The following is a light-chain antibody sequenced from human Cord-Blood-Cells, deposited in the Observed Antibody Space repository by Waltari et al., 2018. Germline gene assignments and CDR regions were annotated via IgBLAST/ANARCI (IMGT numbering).Light chain of an antibody. CDR3: SSYTSSSTVV. CDR1: SSDVGGYNY. J-gene: IGLJ2*01. Sequence: QSALTQPASVSGSPGQSITISCTGTSSDVGGYNYVSWYQQHPGKAPKLMIYDVSIRPAGVSNRFSGSNSGNTVPLTISGIQAEDEANYYCSSYTSSSTVVFGGGTKLTVL. CDR2: DVS. V-gene: IGLV2-14*01.